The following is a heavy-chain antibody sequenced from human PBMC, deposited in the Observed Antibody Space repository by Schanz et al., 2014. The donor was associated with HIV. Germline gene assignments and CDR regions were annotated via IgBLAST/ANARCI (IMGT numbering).Heavy chain of an antibody. J-gene: IGHJ6*02. CDR3: AREPSFSGLDV. Sequence: QAQLVQSGAEVKKSGASVKVSCKASGYTFSNYDINWVRQAPGQGLEWMGWMNPNSGNTGYAQKFQGRVTMTRDTSISTAYMELSSLRYDDTAVYYCAREPSFSGLDVWGQGTTVIVSS. V-gene: IGHV1-8*01. D-gene: IGHD6-6*01. CDR1: GYTFSNYD. CDR2: MNPNSGNT.